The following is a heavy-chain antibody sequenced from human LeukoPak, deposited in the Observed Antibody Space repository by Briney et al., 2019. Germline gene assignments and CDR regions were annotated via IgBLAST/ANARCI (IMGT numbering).Heavy chain of an antibody. J-gene: IGHJ3*02. V-gene: IGHV3-74*01. Sequence: GGSLRLSCAASRFTFSTYWMHWVRQAPGKGLVWISRINTGATSTAYADSVKGRFTISRDNAKNTLYLQMNSLRAEDTAIYYCARDSGQWLVKGTFDIWGQGTMVTVSS. CDR1: RFTFSTYW. CDR2: INTGATST. CDR3: ARDSGQWLVKGTFDI. D-gene: IGHD6-19*01.